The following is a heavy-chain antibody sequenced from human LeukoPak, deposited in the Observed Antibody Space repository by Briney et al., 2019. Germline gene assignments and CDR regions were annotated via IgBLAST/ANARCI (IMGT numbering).Heavy chain of an antibody. CDR1: GFSFDDYD. CDR3: ASCEQRLPNWFFDL. D-gene: IGHD6-25*01. J-gene: IGHJ2*01. Sequence: GGSLRLSCAASGFSFDDYDMSWVRQAPGKGLEWVSVIYESGSTDYADSVKGRFSISRDNSKNTVYLQMNSLRAEDTALYYCASCEQRLPNWFFDLWGRGTLVTVSS. V-gene: IGHV3-53*01. CDR2: IYESGST.